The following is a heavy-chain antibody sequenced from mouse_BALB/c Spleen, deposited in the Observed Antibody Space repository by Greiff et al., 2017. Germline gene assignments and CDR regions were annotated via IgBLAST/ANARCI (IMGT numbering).Heavy chain of an antibody. Sequence: EVQLQQSGTVLARPGASVKMSCKASGYTFTSYWMHWVKQRPGQGLEWIGAIYPGNSDTSYNQKFKGKAKLTAVTSTSTAYMELSSLTNEDSAVYYCTRWDDYDEAWFAYWGQGTLVTVSA. V-gene: IGHV1-5*01. CDR2: IYPGNSDT. J-gene: IGHJ3*01. CDR1: GYTFTSYW. CDR3: TRWDDYDEAWFAY. D-gene: IGHD2-4*01.